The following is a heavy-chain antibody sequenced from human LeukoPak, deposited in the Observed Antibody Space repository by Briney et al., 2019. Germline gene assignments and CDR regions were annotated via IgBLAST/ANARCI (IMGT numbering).Heavy chain of an antibody. J-gene: IGHJ4*02. CDR2: IYYGGST. CDR3: ARGQVGATTLFDY. D-gene: IGHD1-26*01. CDR1: GATSSRTY. Sequence: TPSETLSLTCTVYGATSSRTYWSWIRQPPGKGLEWIGYIYYGGSTNYNPSLKSRVTISIGTSKNQFSLKLRWMLAGDTAVYYCARGQVGATTLFDYWGQGTLVTVSS. V-gene: IGHV4-59*01.